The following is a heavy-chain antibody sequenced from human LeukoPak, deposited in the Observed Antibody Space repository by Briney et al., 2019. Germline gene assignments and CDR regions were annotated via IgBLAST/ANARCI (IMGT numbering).Heavy chain of an antibody. CDR1: GLTFSSYA. Sequence: QPGGSLRLSCAASGLTFSSYAMSWVRQAPGMGLEWVSVISGSGSSTYYADSVKGRFTISRDNSKNTVYLQMNSLRAEDTAAYYCTTSIDYWGQGTLVTVSS. V-gene: IGHV3-23*01. CDR2: ISGSGSST. CDR3: TTSIDY. J-gene: IGHJ4*02.